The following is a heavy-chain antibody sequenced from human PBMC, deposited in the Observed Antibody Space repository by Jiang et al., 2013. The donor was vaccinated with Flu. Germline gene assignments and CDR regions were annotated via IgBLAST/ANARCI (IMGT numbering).Heavy chain of an antibody. Sequence: GPGLVKPSETLSLTCTVSGGSISSYYWSWIRQPAGKGLEWIGRIYTSGSTNYNPSLKSRVTMSVDTSKNQFSLKLSSVTAADTAVYYCARELPRNIAAAIDNWFDPWGQGTLVTVSS. CDR1: GGSISSYY. D-gene: IGHD6-13*01. CDR2: IYTSGST. CDR3: ARELPRNIAAAIDNWFDP. J-gene: IGHJ5*02. V-gene: IGHV4-4*07.